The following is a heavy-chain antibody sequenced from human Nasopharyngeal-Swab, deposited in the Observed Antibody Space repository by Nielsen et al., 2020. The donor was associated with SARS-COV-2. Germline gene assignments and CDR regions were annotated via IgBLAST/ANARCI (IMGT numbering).Heavy chain of an antibody. V-gene: IGHV3-9*01. J-gene: IGHJ6*02. CDR1: GFTFYDYA. CDR3: AMYYYDSSGYSDYYGMVV. Sequence: SLKISCAASGFTFYDYAMHWVRQAPGKGLEWVSGISWNSGSIGYADSVKGRFTISRDNAKNSLYLQMNSLRAEDTALYYCAMYYYDSSGYSDYYGMVVWGQGTTVTVSS. CDR2: ISWNSGSI. D-gene: IGHD3-22*01.